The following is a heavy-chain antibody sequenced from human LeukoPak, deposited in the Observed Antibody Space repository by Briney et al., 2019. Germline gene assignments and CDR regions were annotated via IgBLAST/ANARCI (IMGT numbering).Heavy chain of an antibody. V-gene: IGHV3-23*01. CDR1: GFTFSSYG. J-gene: IGHJ6*03. CDR3: AKNYYYMDV. CDR2: ISGSGGST. Sequence: GGSLRLSCSAYGFTFSSYGMTWVRQAPGKGLEWVSSISGSGGSTYYADSVKGRFTISTDISKNTLYLQMNSLRAEDTAIYSCAKNYYYMDVWGKGTTVTISS.